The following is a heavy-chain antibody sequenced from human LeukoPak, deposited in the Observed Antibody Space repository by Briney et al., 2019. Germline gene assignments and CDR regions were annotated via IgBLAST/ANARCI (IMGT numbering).Heavy chain of an antibody. Sequence: TGGSLRLSCAASGFTFSSYSMNWVRQAPGKGLEWVSYISTSSSVIYYADSVKGRFTISRDNAKNSLYLQMSSLRAEDTAVYYCARTPPNHYDSSGYYSHYDYWGQGTLVTVSS. D-gene: IGHD3-22*01. V-gene: IGHV3-48*04. J-gene: IGHJ4*02. CDR2: ISTSSSVI. CDR3: ARTPPNHYDSSGYYSHYDY. CDR1: GFTFSSYS.